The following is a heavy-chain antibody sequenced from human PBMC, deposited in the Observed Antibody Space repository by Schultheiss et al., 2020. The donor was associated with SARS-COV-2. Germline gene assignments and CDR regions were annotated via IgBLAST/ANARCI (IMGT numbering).Heavy chain of an antibody. V-gene: IGHV3-48*03. CDR2: ISGSGTTI. J-gene: IGHJ6*02. Sequence: GGSLRLSCAASGFTFSSYEMNWVRQAPGKGLEWVSSISGSGTTIYYADSVKGRFTISRDNAKNSLFLQMNSLRAEDTAVYYCARDGTQRGAGGFYHYYGLDVWGQGTTVTVAS. CDR1: GFTFSSYE. D-gene: IGHD1-26*01. CDR3: ARDGTQRGAGGFYHYYGLDV.